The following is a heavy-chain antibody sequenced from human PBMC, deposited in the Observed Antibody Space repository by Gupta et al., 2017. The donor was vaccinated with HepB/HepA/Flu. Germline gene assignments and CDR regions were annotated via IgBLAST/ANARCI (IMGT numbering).Heavy chain of an antibody. CDR1: GFAFNSHG. CDR3: ARCCKYVDGSASWFDY. V-gene: IGHV3-33*01. J-gene: IGHJ4*02. D-gene: IGHD3-10*01. CDR2: IWYDGSTK. Sequence: QVQLVESGGGVVQPGRSLTLSCAASGFAFNSHGMHWVRQAPGKGLEWVAVIWYDGSTKYYADCVKGRFTISRDNSKNTRYLQMNRLRAEDTAVYYCARCCKYVDGSASWFDYWGQGTQVTVSS.